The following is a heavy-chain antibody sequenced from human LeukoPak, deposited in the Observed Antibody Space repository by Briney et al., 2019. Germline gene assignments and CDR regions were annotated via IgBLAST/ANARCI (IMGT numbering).Heavy chain of an antibody. V-gene: IGHV3-21*01. CDR3: ASTVDGYNSHSLDY. D-gene: IGHD5-24*01. J-gene: IGHJ4*02. CDR1: GFTFSSYS. CDR2: ISTTSDYI. Sequence: GGSLRLSCAASGFTFSSYSMNWVRQAPGKGLEWVASISTTSDYIYYEDSLKGRFTIPRDNAKNSLYLQMNSLRAEDTAVYYCASTVDGYNSHSLDYWGQGTLVTVSS.